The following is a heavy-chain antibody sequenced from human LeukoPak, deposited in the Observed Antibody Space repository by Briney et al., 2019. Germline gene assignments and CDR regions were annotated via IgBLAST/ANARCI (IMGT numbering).Heavy chain of an antibody. CDR2: ISSSSSYI. D-gene: IGHD2-2*01. J-gene: IGHJ3*02. CDR3: ARFSTDDAFDI. V-gene: IGHV3-21*01. Sequence: KSGGSLRLSCAASGFTFSSYSMNWVRQAPGKGLEWVSSISSSSSYIYYADSVKGRFTISRDNAKNSLYLQMNSLRAEDTAVYYCARFSTDDAFDIWGQGTMVTVST. CDR1: GFTFSSYS.